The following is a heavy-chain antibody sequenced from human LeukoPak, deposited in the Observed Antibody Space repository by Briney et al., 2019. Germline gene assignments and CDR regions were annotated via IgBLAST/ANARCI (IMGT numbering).Heavy chain of an antibody. J-gene: IGHJ4*02. CDR1: GFTFSSYW. D-gene: IGHD5-12*01. V-gene: IGHV3-7*03. CDR2: IKQDGSET. CDR3: ARFHSAYDFEGFDY. Sequence: GGSLRLSCAASGFTFSSYWMSWVRQAPGKGPEWVANIKQDGSETYYVDSVKGQFTISRDNAKNSLYLQMNSLRAEDTAVYYCARFHSAYDFEGFDYWGQGTLVTVSS.